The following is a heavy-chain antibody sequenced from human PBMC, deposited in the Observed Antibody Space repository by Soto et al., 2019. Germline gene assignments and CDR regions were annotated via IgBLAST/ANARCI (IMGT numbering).Heavy chain of an antibody. J-gene: IGHJ4*02. CDR2: IYYSGST. CDR1: GGSISSYY. CDR3: ARDKITGLFDY. D-gene: IGHD2-8*02. Sequence: SETLSLTCXVSGGSISSYYWSWIRQPPGKGLEWIGYIYYSGSTNYNPSLKSRVTISVDTSKNQFSLKLTSVTAADTAVYYCARDKITGLFDYWGQGTLVTVSS. V-gene: IGHV4-59*12.